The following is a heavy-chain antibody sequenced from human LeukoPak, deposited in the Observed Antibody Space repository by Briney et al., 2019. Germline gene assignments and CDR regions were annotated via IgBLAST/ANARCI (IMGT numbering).Heavy chain of an antibody. J-gene: IGHJ4*02. CDR1: GGTFSSYT. V-gene: IGHV1-69*10. D-gene: IGHD5-18*01. Sequence: VKVSCKASGGTFSSYTISWVRQAPGQGLEWMGRIIPILGIANYAQKFQGRVTITADKSTSTAYMELSRLRSEDTAVYYCARDLVDTAMVTDVDYWGQGTLVTVSS. CDR2: IIPILGIA. CDR3: ARDLVDTAMVTDVDY.